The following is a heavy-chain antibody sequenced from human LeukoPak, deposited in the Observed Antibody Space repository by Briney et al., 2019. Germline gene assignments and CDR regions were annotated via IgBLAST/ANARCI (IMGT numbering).Heavy chain of an antibody. Sequence: ASVKVPCKASGYTFTDYYMHWVRHAPGQGLEWMGCINPNSGGTNYAQKFQGRVTMTRDTSISTAYMELSRLRPDDTAVYYCARASYYYDSSGYPGYYFDYWGQGTLVTVSS. J-gene: IGHJ4*02. D-gene: IGHD3-22*01. CDR3: ARASYYYDSSGYPGYYFDY. CDR1: GYTFTDYY. V-gene: IGHV1-2*02. CDR2: INPNSGGT.